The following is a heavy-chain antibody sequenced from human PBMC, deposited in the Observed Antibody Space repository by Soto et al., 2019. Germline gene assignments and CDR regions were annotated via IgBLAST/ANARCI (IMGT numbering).Heavy chain of an antibody. CDR2: IIPIFGTA. D-gene: IGHD6-19*01. CDR3: ARSASCWYVPDY. J-gene: IGHJ4*01. V-gene: IGHV1-69*01. Sequence: QVQLVQSGAEVKKPGSSVKVSCKASGGTFSSYAISWVRQAPGQGLEWMGGIIPIFGTANSAQKFQGRVTITADGSTSTAYMELSSLRPEDTAVYYCARSASCWYVPDYWGQGTLVTLSS. CDR1: GGTFSSYA.